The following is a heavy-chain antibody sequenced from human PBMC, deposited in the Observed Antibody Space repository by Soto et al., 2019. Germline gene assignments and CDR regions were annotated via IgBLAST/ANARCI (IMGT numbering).Heavy chain of an antibody. Sequence: ASVKVSCKASGYTLTGYYMHWVRQAPGQGLEWMGWINPNSGGTNYAQKFQGRVTMTRDTSISTAYMELSRLRSDDTAVYYCARARITIFGVVTRPPIDYWGQGTLVTVSS. J-gene: IGHJ4*02. CDR1: GYTLTGYY. V-gene: IGHV1-2*02. CDR3: ARARITIFGVVTRPPIDY. D-gene: IGHD3-3*01. CDR2: INPNSGGT.